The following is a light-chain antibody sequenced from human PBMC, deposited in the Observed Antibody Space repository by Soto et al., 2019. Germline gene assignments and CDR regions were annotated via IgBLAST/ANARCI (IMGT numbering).Light chain of an antibody. CDR1: QSVRSRY. CDR2: DAS. V-gene: IGKV3D-20*01. CDR3: QQYGSSPYT. J-gene: IGKJ2*01. Sequence: EIVLTQSPATLSLSPGERATLSCGASQSVRSRYLAWYQQKPGLAPRLLMYDASSRAAGIPDRFSGSGSGTDFTLTISILEPEYFAVYYCQQYGSSPYTFGQGTKLESK.